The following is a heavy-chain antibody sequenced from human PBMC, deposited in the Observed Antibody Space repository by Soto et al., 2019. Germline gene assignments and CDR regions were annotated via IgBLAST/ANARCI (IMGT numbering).Heavy chain of an antibody. CDR1: GGSISSYY. Sequence: SETLSLTCTVCGGSISSYYWSWIRQPPGKGLEWIGYIYYSGSTNYNPSLKSRVTISVDTSKNQFSLKLSSVTAADTAVYYCARTDPGYSSGWASYYFDYWGQGTLVPVSS. V-gene: IGHV4-59*08. D-gene: IGHD6-19*01. J-gene: IGHJ4*02. CDR3: ARTDPGYSSGWASYYFDY. CDR2: IYYSGST.